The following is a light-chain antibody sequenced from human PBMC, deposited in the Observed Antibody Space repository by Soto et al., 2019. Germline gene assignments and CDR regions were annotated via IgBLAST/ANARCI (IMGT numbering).Light chain of an antibody. V-gene: IGKV1-5*03. J-gene: IGKJ1*01. Sequence: DIQMTQSPSTLSASVGDRVTITCRASQSICSWLAWYQQKPGKAPKLLIYKASSLETGVPSRFSGSGSGTEFTLIISSLQPDDFASYYCQQYGSSSPWTFGQGTKVEIK. CDR2: KAS. CDR1: QSICSW. CDR3: QQYGSSSPWT.